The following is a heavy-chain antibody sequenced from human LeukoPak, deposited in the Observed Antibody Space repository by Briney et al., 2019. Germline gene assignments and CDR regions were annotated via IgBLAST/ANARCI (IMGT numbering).Heavy chain of an antibody. J-gene: IGHJ4*02. Sequence: RTGGSLRLSCAASGFTVSSHYMSWVRQAPGKGPEWVSIISGGGFINYADSVRGRFTISRDNSKNTLYPQMNSLRDEDTAVYYCARDRDYSGSGSPDYWGQGTLVTVSS. CDR3: ARDRDYSGSGSPDY. D-gene: IGHD3-10*01. CDR2: ISGGGFI. CDR1: GFTVSSHY. V-gene: IGHV3-66*01.